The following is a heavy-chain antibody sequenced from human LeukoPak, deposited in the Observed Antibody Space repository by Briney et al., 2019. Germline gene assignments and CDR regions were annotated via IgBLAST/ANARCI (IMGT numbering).Heavy chain of an antibody. CDR1: GFTFTSSA. J-gene: IGHJ4*02. CDR3: AADTLAGTPNFDY. Sequence: SVKVSCKASGFTFTSSAMQWVRQARGQRLEWIGWIVVGSGSTNYAQKFQERVTITRDMSTSTAYMELSSLRSEDTAVYYCAADTLAGTPNFDYWGQGTLVTVSS. D-gene: IGHD1-1*01. CDR2: IVVGSGST. V-gene: IGHV1-58*02.